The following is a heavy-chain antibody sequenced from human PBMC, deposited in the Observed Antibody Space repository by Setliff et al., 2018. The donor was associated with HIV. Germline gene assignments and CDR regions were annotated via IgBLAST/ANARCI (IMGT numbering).Heavy chain of an antibody. J-gene: IGHJ3*01. CDR2: IHAGNGYT. CDR1: GYTFTSYA. Sequence: ASVKVSCKASGYTFTSYAMHWVRQAPGQRLEWMGWIHAGNGYTKYSQKFQGRITITADELTSTVYMDLNSLKSEDSAVYYCANPHDGGAFDVWGQGTAVTVSS. D-gene: IGHD1-1*01. CDR3: ANPHDGGAFDV. V-gene: IGHV1-3*01.